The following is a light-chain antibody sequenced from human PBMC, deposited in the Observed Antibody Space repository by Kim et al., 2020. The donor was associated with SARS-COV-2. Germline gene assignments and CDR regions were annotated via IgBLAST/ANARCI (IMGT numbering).Light chain of an antibody. V-gene: IGLV2-14*03. J-gene: IGLJ1*01. Sequence: GQSITISCSGTRSDIGAYDFVSWYQQHPGKAPRLIIYDVYKRPLGVSNRFSASKSANTASLIISGLQTEDEGDYYCSSYATIAIVVFGPGTKVTV. CDR1: RSDIGAYDF. CDR3: SSYATIAIVV. CDR2: DVY.